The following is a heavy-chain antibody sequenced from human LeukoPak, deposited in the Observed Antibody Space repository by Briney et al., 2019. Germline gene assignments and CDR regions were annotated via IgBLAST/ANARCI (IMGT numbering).Heavy chain of an antibody. V-gene: IGHV4-34*01. CDR2: INHSGTT. CDR1: GGSFSNYY. Sequence: SETLSLTCAVSGGSFSNYYWTWIRQPPRKGLEWIGEINHSGTTNYSPSLKSRVTMSVDTSKNQFSLNVTSVTAADTAVYYCARAPPEDSDNNDSYDAFDIWGQGTMVTVSS. D-gene: IGHD3-22*01. CDR3: ARAPPEDSDNNDSYDAFDI. J-gene: IGHJ3*02.